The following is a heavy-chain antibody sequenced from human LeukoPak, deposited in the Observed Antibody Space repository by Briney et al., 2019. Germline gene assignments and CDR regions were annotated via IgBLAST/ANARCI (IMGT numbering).Heavy chain of an antibody. J-gene: IGHJ4*02. CDR1: GFTFSSYA. CDR3: AKDWRSTYYFDY. Sequence: PGGSLRLSCAASGFTFSSYAMSWVRQAPGKGLEWVSGISGSGGSTYYADAVKGRFTISRDNSKSTLYLQTNSLRAEDTAAYYCAKDWRSTYYFDYWGQGTLVTVSS. V-gene: IGHV3-23*01. CDR2: ISGSGGST.